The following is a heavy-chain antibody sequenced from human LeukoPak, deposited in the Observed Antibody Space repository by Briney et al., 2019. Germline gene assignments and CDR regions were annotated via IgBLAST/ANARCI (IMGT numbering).Heavy chain of an antibody. CDR1: GFTFSSYG. V-gene: IGHV3-33*01. CDR2: IWYDGSNK. D-gene: IGHD3-22*01. CDR3: ARDYDSSGYLDY. Sequence: GRSLRLSCAASGFTFSSYGMHWVRQAPGKGLGWVAVIWYDGSNKYYADSVKGRFTIYRDNSKNTLYLQMNSLRAEGTAVYYCARDYDSSGYLDYWGQGTLVTVSS. J-gene: IGHJ4*02.